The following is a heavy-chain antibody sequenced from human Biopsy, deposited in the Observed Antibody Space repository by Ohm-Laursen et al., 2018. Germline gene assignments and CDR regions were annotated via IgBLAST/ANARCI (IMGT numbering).Heavy chain of an antibody. CDR2: IIPIFGTA. D-gene: IGHD1-26*01. J-gene: IGHJ1*01. CDR1: GGTFTNYA. V-gene: IGHV1-69*01. CDR3: ARDALGGGSYRFFD. Sequence: SSVKVSCKASGGTFTNYAISWVRQAPGQGLEWMGGIIPIFGTANYAQKFQGRVTITADESTSTAYMELSSLRSDDTAVYYCARDALGGGSYRFFDWGQGSLVTVSS.